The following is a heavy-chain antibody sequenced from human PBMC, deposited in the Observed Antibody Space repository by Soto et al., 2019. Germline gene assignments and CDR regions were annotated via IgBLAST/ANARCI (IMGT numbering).Heavy chain of an antibody. CDR2: IYYSGST. V-gene: IGHV4-30-4*01. Sequence: SETLSLTCTVSGDSISSGDYYWSWIRQPPGKGLEWIGYIYYSGSTYHNPSLKSRINISLDTSKNQFSLKLSYVTAADTAVYYCATVPTYYYDRSGYANAFDIWGQGTMVTVSS. J-gene: IGHJ3*02. CDR1: GDSISSGDYY. D-gene: IGHD3-22*01. CDR3: ATVPTYYYDRSGYANAFDI.